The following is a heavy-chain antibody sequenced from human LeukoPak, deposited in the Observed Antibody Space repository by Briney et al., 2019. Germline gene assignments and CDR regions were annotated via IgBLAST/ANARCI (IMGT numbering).Heavy chain of an antibody. V-gene: IGHV3-11*04. D-gene: IGHD3-16*01. CDR1: GFTFIDYY. CDR3: AREQLRFMSKFDY. CDR2: ISSSGTTR. Sequence: GGSHRLSCAASGFTFIDYYMSWVRQAPGKGLEWVSYISSSGTTRYYADSVKGRFTISRDNAKKSLYLQMTSLRAEDTAVYYCAREQLRFMSKFDYWGQGTLVTVSS. J-gene: IGHJ4*02.